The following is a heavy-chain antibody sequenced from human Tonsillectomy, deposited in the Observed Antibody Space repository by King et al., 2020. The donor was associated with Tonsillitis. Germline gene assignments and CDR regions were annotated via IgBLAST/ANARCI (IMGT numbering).Heavy chain of an antibody. CDR3: AKDRGQSMIPHYGMDV. Sequence: QLVQSGGGVVQPGKSLRLSCAASGFIFSRYGMHCVRQGPGKGLGWVAVISYDGSNKYYADSVKGRFTISRDNSKNTLYLQMNILRAEDTAVYYCAKDRGQSMIPHYGMDVWGQGTTVTVSS. CDR2: ISYDGSNK. CDR1: GFIFSRYG. J-gene: IGHJ6*02. V-gene: IGHV3-30*18. D-gene: IGHD3-22*01.